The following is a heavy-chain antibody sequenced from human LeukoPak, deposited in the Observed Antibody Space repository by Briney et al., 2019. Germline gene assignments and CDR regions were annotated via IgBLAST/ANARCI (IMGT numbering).Heavy chain of an antibody. V-gene: IGHV3-23*01. CDR1: GFTFNNYA. Sequence: PGGSLRLSCAGSGFTFNNYARTWVRQAPGKGVEWVSGISSSGGSTYYADSVKGRFIISRDNSKNTLHLQMHSLRADDTAIYYCARDHYASGSYLPYYFDYWGQGTLVTVSS. J-gene: IGHJ4*02. D-gene: IGHD3-10*01. CDR2: ISSSGGST. CDR3: ARDHYASGSYLPYYFDY.